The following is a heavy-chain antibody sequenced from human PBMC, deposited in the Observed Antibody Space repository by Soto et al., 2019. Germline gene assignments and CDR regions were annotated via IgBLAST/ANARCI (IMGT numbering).Heavy chain of an antibody. CDR2: ISGSGGST. D-gene: IGHD3-10*01. V-gene: IGHV3-23*01. J-gene: IGHJ6*02. CDR1: GFTLSSYA. Sequence: PXGSLRLSCAAAGFTLSSYAMSWVRQAPGKGLGWVSAISGSGGSTYYADSVKGRFTISRDNSKNTLYLQMNSLRAEDTAVYYCAKGCRAMVRGVLGDYYYGMDVWGQGTTVTVSS. CDR3: AKGCRAMVRGVLGDYYYGMDV.